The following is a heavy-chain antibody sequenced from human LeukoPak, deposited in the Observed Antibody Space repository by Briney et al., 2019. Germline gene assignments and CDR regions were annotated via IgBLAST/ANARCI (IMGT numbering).Heavy chain of an antibody. V-gene: IGHV3-66*01. D-gene: IGHD6-13*01. CDR3: VKAHQSDSWYFDY. J-gene: IGHJ4*02. CDR2: IYSGGST. CDR1: GFTVRSNY. Sequence: PGGSLRLSCAASGFTVRSNYMSWVRQAPGKGLEWVSGIYSGGSTYYADSVKGRFSISRDNSKNTLYLQMNSLRAEDTAVYYCVKAHQSDSWYFDYWGQGTLVTVSS.